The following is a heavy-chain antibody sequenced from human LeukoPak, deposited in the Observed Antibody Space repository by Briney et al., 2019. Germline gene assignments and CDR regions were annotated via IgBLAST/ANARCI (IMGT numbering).Heavy chain of an antibody. V-gene: IGHV1-69*04. J-gene: IGHJ2*01. Sequence: SVKVSCKASGGTFGNFAISWVRQAPGQGLEWMGRITPSLNIADYTQRFQDRVTITADTSTSTVYMELSSLRSEDTAVNYCARGNGDYGGRLGGYFDLWGRGTLVTVSS. CDR3: ARGNGDYGGRLGGYFDL. CDR1: GGTFGNFA. D-gene: IGHD4-17*01. CDR2: ITPSLNIA.